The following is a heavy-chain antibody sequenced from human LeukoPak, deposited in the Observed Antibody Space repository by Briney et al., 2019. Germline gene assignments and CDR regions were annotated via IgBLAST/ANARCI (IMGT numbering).Heavy chain of an antibody. D-gene: IGHD2-21*02. CDR1: GFTFSSYS. J-gene: IGHJ3*02. V-gene: IGHV3-48*02. Sequence: GGSLRLSCAASGFTFSSYSMNWVRQAPGKGLEWFSYISSSSTTIYYAVSLKGRFTISRDNGKNSLYLQMNSLRDEDTAVYYCARDRYCGGDCYSNAFDIWGQGTMVTVSS. CDR2: ISSSSTTI. CDR3: ARDRYCGGDCYSNAFDI.